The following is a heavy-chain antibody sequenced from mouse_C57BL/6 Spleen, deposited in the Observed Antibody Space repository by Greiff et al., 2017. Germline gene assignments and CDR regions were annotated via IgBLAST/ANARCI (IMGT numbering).Heavy chain of an antibody. J-gene: IGHJ3*01. Sequence: VKLQQPGAELVKPGASVKLSCKASGYTFTSYWMQWVKQRPGQGLEWIGEIDPSDSYTNYNQKFKGKATLTVDTSSSTAYMQLSSLTSEDSAVYYCARTDSAGPSWFAYWGQGTLVTVSA. V-gene: IGHV1-50*01. D-gene: IGHD3-2*02. CDR3: ARTDSAGPSWFAY. CDR2: IDPSDSYT. CDR1: GYTFTSYW.